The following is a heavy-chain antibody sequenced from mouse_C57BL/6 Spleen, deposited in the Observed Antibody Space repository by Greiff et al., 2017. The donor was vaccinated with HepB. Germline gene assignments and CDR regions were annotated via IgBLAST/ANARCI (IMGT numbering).Heavy chain of an antibody. J-gene: IGHJ3*01. CDR1: GFTFSDYG. CDR3: ARGDGSSYGGFAY. CDR2: ISSGSSTI. Sequence: EVKVVESGGGLVKPGGSLKLSCAASGFTFSDYGMHWVRQAPEKGLEWVAYISSGSSTIYYADTVKGRFTISRDNAKNTLFLQMTSLRSEDTAMYYCARGDGSSYGGFAYWGQGTLVTVSA. D-gene: IGHD1-1*01. V-gene: IGHV5-17*01.